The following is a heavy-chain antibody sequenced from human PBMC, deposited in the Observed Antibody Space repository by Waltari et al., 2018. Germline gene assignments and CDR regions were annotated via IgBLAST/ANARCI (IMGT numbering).Heavy chain of an antibody. CDR3: ARVTDGRSEHFDY. CDR1: GFTFSSYW. V-gene: IGHV3-74*01. Sequence: EVQLVESGGGLVQPGGSLRLSCAASGFTFSSYWMHWVRQAPGKGLLWLPRTNCVRVDTRSAVSVMDGFTICDDTAKKPVLLRMNHARAGDPAVYYCARVTDGRSEHFDYSGQGALVSVSS. J-gene: IGHJ4*02. CDR2: TNCVRVDT. D-gene: IGHD3-3*01.